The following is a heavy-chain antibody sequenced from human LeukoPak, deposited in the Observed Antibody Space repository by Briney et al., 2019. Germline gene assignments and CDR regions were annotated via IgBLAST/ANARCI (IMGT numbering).Heavy chain of an antibody. CDR2: IYPGDSDS. CDR3: ARHYSPWDAFDI. D-gene: IGHD2-21*01. V-gene: IGHV5-51*01. J-gene: IGHJ3*02. Sequence: GESLKISCKGSGYSLTRYWIGWVRQMPGKGLEWMGIIYPGDSDSRYSPSFQGQVTISADKSISTAYLQWSSLKASDTAMYYCARHYSPWDAFDIWGQGTMVTVSS. CDR1: GYSLTRYW.